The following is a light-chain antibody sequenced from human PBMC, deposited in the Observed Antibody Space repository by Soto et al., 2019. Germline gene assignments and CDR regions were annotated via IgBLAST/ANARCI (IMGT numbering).Light chain of an antibody. CDR3: QQYNSYWGT. J-gene: IGKJ1*01. V-gene: IGKV1-5*01. CDR2: DAS. Sequence: DIQMTQSPSTLSASVGDRVTITCRASQSISSWLAWYQQKPGKAPKLLIYDASSLESGVPSRFSGSGSGTEFTLTISSAQPDDFATYYCQQYNSYWGTFGQGTKVEIK. CDR1: QSISSW.